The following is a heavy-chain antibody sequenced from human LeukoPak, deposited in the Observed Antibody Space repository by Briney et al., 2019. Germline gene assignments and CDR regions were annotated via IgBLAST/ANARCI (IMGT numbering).Heavy chain of an antibody. Sequence: SETLSLTCTVSGGSISSYYWSWIRQHPGKGLEWIGYIYYSGSTNYNPSLKSRVTISVDTSKNQFSLKLSSVTAADTAVYYCARLYGPYYGSGSYYGYYFDYWGQGTLVTVSS. J-gene: IGHJ4*02. CDR1: GGSISSYY. CDR2: IYYSGST. CDR3: ARLYGPYYGSGSYYGYYFDY. D-gene: IGHD3-10*01. V-gene: IGHV4-59*08.